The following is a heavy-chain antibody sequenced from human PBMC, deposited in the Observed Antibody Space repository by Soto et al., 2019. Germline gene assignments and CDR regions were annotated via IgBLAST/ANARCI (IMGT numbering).Heavy chain of an antibody. CDR2: ISYDGSNK. CDR3: ARSRYSSGWYPGTYYYYYYGMDV. V-gene: IGHV3-30-3*01. CDR1: GFTFSSYA. Sequence: GGSLRLSCAASGFTFSSYAMHWVRQAPGKGLEWVAVISYDGSNKYYADSVKGRFTISRDNSKNTLYLQMNSLRAEDTAVYYCARSRYSSGWYPGTYYYYYYGMDVWGQGTTVTVSS. D-gene: IGHD6-19*01. J-gene: IGHJ6*02.